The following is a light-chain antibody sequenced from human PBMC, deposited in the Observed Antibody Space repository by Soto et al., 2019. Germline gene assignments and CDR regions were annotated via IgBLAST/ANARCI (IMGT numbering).Light chain of an antibody. CDR1: QGISSY. V-gene: IGKV1-9*01. Sequence: DIQLTQSPSFLSASVGDRVTITCRASQGISSYLAWYQQKPGKAPKVLIYAASTLQSGVPSRFSGSGSGTEFSLTVSSLQPEDFATYFGQQLNSYPWTFGQGTKVEIK. CDR3: QQLNSYPWT. CDR2: AAS. J-gene: IGKJ1*01.